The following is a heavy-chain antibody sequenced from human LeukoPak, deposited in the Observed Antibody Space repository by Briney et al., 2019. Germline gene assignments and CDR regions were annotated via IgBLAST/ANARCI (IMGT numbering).Heavy chain of an antibody. CDR3: ARDDPHYYDSSGYPHY. V-gene: IGHV4-4*07. J-gene: IGHJ4*02. D-gene: IGHD3-22*01. Sequence: SETLSLTCTVSGGSISSYHWSWIRQPAGKGLEWIGRIYTSGSTNYNPSLKSRVTMSVDTSKNQFSLKLSSVTAADTAVYYCARDDPHYYDSSGYPHYWGQGTLVTVPS. CDR2: IYTSGST. CDR1: GGSISSYH.